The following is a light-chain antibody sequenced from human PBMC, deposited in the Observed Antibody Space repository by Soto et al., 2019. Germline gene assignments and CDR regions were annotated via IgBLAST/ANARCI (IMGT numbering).Light chain of an antibody. CDR3: QQYVTSSWT. CDR2: GAK. CDR1: QSVSNNW. J-gene: IGKJ1*01. Sequence: EIVLTQSPGTLSLSPGERATLSCRASQSVSNNWLSWYQQKPGQAPRLLISGAKNRAAGTPDRFSGSGSGTDFTLTISRLEPEDFAVYYCQQYVTSSWTFGQGTKVDIK. V-gene: IGKV3-20*01.